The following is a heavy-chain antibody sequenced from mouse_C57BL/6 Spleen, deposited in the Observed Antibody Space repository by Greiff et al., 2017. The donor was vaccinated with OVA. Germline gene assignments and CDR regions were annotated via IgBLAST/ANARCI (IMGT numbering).Heavy chain of an antibody. CDR2: IYPSDSDT. Sequence: VQLQQPGAELVRPGSSVKLSCKASGYTFTSYWMDWVKHRPGQGLEWIGNIYPSDSDTHYNQKFKDKATLTVDKSTSTAYMQLSSLTSEYSAIYYSTREGYYYGISSAYFDYSGQGTTLTVSS. J-gene: IGHJ2*01. CDR1: GYTFTSYW. CDR3: TREGYYYGISSAYFDY. V-gene: IGHV1-61*01. D-gene: IGHD1-1*01.